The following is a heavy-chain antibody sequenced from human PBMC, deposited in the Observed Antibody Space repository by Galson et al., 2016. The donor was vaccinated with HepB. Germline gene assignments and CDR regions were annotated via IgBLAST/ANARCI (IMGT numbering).Heavy chain of an antibody. D-gene: IGHD3-9*01. CDR1: GFTFSSYA. V-gene: IGHV3-23*01. CDR3: AKSVLAYDILTGYYRRGADY. CDR2: SGSGGPT. J-gene: IGHJ4*02. Sequence: SLRLSCAASGFTFSSYAMSWVRQAPGKGLEWVSSSGSGGPTYYADSVKGRFTISRDNSKNTLFLQMHSLRADDKAVYYCAKSVLAYDILTGYYRRGADYWGQGTLVTVSS.